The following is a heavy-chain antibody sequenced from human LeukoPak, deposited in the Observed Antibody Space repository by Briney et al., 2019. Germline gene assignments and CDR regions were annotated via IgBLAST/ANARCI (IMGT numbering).Heavy chain of an antibody. CDR2: ITTSGGIK. V-gene: IGHV3-48*03. J-gene: IGHJ4*02. Sequence: GGSLTLSCATSGFTFSNYEMNWVRQAPGKGLEWVSYITTSGGIKSYADSVKGRFTIFRDNAKNSVYLQINSLRAEDTAVYYCARDGVVDSSGWYVDYWGQGTLVTVSS. D-gene: IGHD6-19*01. CDR3: ARDGVVDSSGWYVDY. CDR1: GFTFSNYE.